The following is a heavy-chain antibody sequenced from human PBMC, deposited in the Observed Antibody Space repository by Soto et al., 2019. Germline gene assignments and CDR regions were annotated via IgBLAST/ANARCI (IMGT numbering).Heavy chain of an antibody. Sequence: QVQLVQSGAEVKKPGSSVKVSCKASGGTFSSYAISWVRQAPGQGLEWMGGIIPIFGTANYAQKFQGRVTINADESTSTAYMELSSLRSEDTAVYYCARGVGAASRHGPYDYGMDVWGQGTTVTVSS. CDR2: IIPIFGTA. CDR1: GGTFSSYA. J-gene: IGHJ6*02. D-gene: IGHD6-13*01. CDR3: ARGVGAASRHGPYDYGMDV. V-gene: IGHV1-69*01.